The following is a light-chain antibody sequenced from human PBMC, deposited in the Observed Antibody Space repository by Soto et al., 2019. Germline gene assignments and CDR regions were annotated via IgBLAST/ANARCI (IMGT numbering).Light chain of an antibody. Sequence: DIQLTQSPSSLSASVGDRVTITCRASQAISSYLAWYQQKPGKVPELLIYATSTLQSGAPSRFTGSGSATYFTLTISSLQAEDVATYYCQKYNHAPTFGGGTKVEIK. CDR1: QAISSY. CDR2: ATS. J-gene: IGKJ4*01. CDR3: QKYNHAPT. V-gene: IGKV1-27*01.